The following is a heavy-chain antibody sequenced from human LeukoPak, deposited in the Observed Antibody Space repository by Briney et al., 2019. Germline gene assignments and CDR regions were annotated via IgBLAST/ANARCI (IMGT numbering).Heavy chain of an antibody. CDR2: IYYSGST. D-gene: IGHD4-17*01. CDR3: ARVRWGNGDNFDY. CDR1: GGSISSSSYY. V-gene: IGHV4-39*07. J-gene: IGHJ4*02. Sequence: PSETLSLTCTVSGGSISSSSYYWGWIRQPPGKGLEWIGYIYYSGSTYYNPSLKSRVTISVDRSKNQFSLKLSSVTAADTAVYYCARVRWGNGDNFDYWGQGTLVTVAS.